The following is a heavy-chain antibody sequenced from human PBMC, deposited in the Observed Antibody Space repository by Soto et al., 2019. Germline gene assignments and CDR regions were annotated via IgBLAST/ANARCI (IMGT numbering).Heavy chain of an antibody. CDR1: GFTFSSYG. D-gene: IGHD3-10*01. CDR2: IWYDGSNK. CDR3: ARGLRESYYYYGMDV. J-gene: IGHJ6*02. Sequence: GGSLRLSCAASGFTFSSYGMHWVRQAPGKGLEWVAVIWYDGSNKYYADSVKGRFTISRDNSKNTLYLQMNSLRAEDTAVYYCARGLRESYYYYGMDVWGQGTTVTVSS. V-gene: IGHV3-33*01.